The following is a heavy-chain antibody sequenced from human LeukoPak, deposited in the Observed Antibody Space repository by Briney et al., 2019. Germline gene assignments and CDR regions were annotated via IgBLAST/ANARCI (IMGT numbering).Heavy chain of an antibody. CDR1: SGSISSTSYY. Sequence: ASETLSLTCTVSSGSISSTSYYWGWIRQPPGKGLEWIGSISYSGSTYYNPSLKSRVTISIDTSKNQFSLKLSSVTAADTAVYYCARQVSVAAIDYRGQGTLVTVSS. CDR2: ISYSGST. J-gene: IGHJ4*02. CDR3: ARQVSVAAIDY. D-gene: IGHD6-19*01. V-gene: IGHV4-39*01.